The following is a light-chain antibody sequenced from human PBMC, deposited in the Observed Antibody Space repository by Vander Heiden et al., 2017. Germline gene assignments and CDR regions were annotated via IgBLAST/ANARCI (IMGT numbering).Light chain of an antibody. J-gene: IGLJ1*01. CDR2: QDR. V-gene: IGLV3-1*01. CDR3: QAWDSSVLYV. CDR1: NLGDKF. Sequence: SYELTQPPSVSVPPGQAATITCSGKNLGDKFVSWYQHKSGQSPVLAMYQDRRRPSGIPDRFAASHSGDTATLTIGDIQAMDEADYYCQAWDSSVLYVFGSGTKVTVL.